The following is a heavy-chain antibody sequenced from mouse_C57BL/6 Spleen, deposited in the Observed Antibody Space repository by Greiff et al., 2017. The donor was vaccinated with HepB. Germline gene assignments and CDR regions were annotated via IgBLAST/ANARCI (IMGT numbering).Heavy chain of an antibody. CDR1: GFTFSDYG. D-gene: IGHD1-1*01. CDR2: ISSGSSTI. Sequence: EVHLVESGGGLVKPGGSLKLSCAASGFTFSDYGMHWVRQAPEKGLEWVAYISSGSSTIYYADTVKGRFTISRDNAKNTLFLQMTSLRSEDTAMYYCARFTTGAWFAYWGQGTLVTVSA. V-gene: IGHV5-17*01. CDR3: ARFTTGAWFAY. J-gene: IGHJ3*01.